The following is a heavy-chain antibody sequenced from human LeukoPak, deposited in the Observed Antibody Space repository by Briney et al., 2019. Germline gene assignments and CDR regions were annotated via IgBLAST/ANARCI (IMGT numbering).Heavy chain of an antibody. Sequence: SQTLSLTCVISGDSVSSNIAAWNWIRQSPSRGLEWLGRTYYRAKWYNDYAVSVKSRITINPDTSKNQFSLQLNSVTPEDTAVYYCARLSLGEDSGYGYWGQGTLVTVSS. J-gene: IGHJ4*02. CDR1: GDSVSSNIAA. CDR2: TYYRAKWYN. CDR3: ARLSLGEDSGYGY. V-gene: IGHV6-1*01. D-gene: IGHD5-12*01.